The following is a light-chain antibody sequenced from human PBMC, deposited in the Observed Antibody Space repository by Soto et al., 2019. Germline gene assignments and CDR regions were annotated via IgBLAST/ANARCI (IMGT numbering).Light chain of an antibody. V-gene: IGLV2-14*01. CDR2: EAS. CDR3: SSYTSSDTYV. J-gene: IGLJ1*01. CDR1: SSDIGGYNH. Sequence: ALTQPASVSGSPGQSITISCTGTSSDIGGYNHVSWYQQHPGKAPKLMIYEASDRPSGVSFRFSGSKSGNTASLTISGLQAEDEADYYCSSYTSSDTYVFGSGTKVTVL.